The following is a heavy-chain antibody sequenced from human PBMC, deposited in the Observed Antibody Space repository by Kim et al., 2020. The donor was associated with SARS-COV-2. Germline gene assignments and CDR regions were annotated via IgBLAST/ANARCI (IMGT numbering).Heavy chain of an antibody. D-gene: IGHD3-10*01. J-gene: IGHJ6*02. V-gene: IGHV3-30*01. Sequence: VKCRFTISRDNTKNTLYLQMNSLRAEDTAVYYCAGDLMITMVRGVYYYDGMDVWGQGTTVTVSS. CDR3: AGDLMITMVRGVYYYDGMDV.